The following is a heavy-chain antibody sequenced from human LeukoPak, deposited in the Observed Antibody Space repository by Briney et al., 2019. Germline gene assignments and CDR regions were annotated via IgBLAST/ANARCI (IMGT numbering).Heavy chain of an antibody. Sequence: GGSLSLLCGPSRDPFYSYWVQWAPPATGEGGGWVSHINGDGSNTSYADSVKGRFMISRDNAKNTLYLQMNSLRAEDTAVYYCAKASCSSTSCYSSQHWGQGTLVTVSS. CDR3: AKASCSSTSCYSSQH. D-gene: IGHD2-2*01. CDR2: INGDGSNT. V-gene: IGHV3-74*01. J-gene: IGHJ1*01. CDR1: RDPFYSYW.